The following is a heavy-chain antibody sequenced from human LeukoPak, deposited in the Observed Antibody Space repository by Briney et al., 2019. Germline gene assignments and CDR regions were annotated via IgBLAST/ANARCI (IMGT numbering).Heavy chain of an antibody. J-gene: IGHJ4*02. CDR2: ISSSSSYI. V-gene: IGHV3-21*01. CDR1: GFTFSSYS. D-gene: IGHD6-13*01. Sequence: GGSLRLSCAASGFTFSSYSMNWVRQAPGKGLEWVSSISSSSSYIYCADSVKGRFTISRDNAKNSLYLQMNSLRAEDTAVYYCAREPSLDGRQSSWTGTDFWGQGTLVTVSS. CDR3: AREPSLDGRQSSWTGTDF.